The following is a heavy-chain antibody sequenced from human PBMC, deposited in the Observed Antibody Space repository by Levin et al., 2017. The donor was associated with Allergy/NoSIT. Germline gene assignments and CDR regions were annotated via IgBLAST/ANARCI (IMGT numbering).Heavy chain of an antibody. D-gene: IGHD6-19*01. J-gene: IGHJ1*01. CDR3: ARDPPVAGPWGYFQH. V-gene: IGHV3-30-3*01. CDR2: ISYDGSNK. CDR1: GFTFSSYA. Sequence: GESLKISCAASGFTFSSYAMHWVRQAPGKGLEWVAVISYDGSNKYYADSVKGRFTISRDNSKNTLYLQMNSLRAEDTAVYYCARDPPVAGPWGYFQHWGQGTLVTVSS.